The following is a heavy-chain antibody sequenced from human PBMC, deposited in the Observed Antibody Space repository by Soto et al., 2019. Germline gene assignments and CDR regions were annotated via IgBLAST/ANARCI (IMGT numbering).Heavy chain of an antibody. CDR1: GFSLSTSGVG. Sequence: QITLKESGPTLVKPTQTLTLTCTFSGFSLSTSGVGVGWIRQPPGKALEWLALIYWNDDKRYSPSLKSRLTIAKDTSKNQVVLTMTNMDPVDTATYYCAHSRSRWWDKDAFDIWGQGTMVTVSS. V-gene: IGHV2-5*01. J-gene: IGHJ3*02. CDR3: AHSRSRWWDKDAFDI. D-gene: IGHD6-13*01. CDR2: IYWNDDK.